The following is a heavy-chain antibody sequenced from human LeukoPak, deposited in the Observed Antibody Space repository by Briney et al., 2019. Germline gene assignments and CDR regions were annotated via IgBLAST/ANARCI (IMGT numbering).Heavy chain of an antibody. CDR2: IYYSGST. Sequence: SETLSLTCTVSGGSVSSGTYYWSWIRQPPGKGLEWIGYIYYSGSTNYNPSLKSRVTISVDTSKNQFSLKLSSVTAADTAVYYCARADTGYYFDYWGQGTLVTVSS. V-gene: IGHV4-61*01. D-gene: IGHD5-18*01. CDR1: GGSVSSGTYY. CDR3: ARADTGYYFDY. J-gene: IGHJ4*02.